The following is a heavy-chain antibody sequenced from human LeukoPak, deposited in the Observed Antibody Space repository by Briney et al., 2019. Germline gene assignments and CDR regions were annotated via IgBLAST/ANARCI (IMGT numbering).Heavy chain of an antibody. D-gene: IGHD1-26*01. Sequence: PSETLSLTCAVSGGSISSSNWWSWVRQPPGKGLEWIGSIYYSGSTYYNPSLKSRVTISVDTSKNQFSLKLSSVTAADTAVYYCARRGWELRNYFDYWGQGTLVTVSS. CDR2: IYYSGST. J-gene: IGHJ4*02. CDR1: GGSISSSNW. V-gene: IGHV4-39*01. CDR3: ARRGWELRNYFDY.